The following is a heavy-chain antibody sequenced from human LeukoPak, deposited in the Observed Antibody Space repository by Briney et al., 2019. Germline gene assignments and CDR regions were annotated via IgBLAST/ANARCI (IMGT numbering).Heavy chain of an antibody. CDR1: GFTFSTYW. CDR2: IKKDGSEK. CDR3: ARAPLYDKDAFDI. D-gene: IGHD3-22*01. J-gene: IGHJ3*02. V-gene: IGHV3-7*04. Sequence: GGSLRLSCAASGFTFSTYWMSWVRQAPGKGLEWVANIKKDGSEKYYVDSVKGRFTISRDNAKNSLYLQMTSLRAEDTAVYYCARAPLYDKDAFDIWGQGTMVTVPP.